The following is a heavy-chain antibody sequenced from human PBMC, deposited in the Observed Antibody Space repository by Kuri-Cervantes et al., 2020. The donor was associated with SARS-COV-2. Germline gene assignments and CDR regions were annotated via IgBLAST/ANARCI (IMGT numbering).Heavy chain of an antibody. Sequence: SETLSLTCAVYGGSFSGYYWSWIRQPPGKGLEWIGEINHSGSTNYNPSLKSRVTISVDTSKNQFSLKLSSVTAADTAVYYCARDKSGYYGSGSYSLYYYYYGMDVWGQGTTVTVSS. CDR1: GGSFSGYY. J-gene: IGHJ6*02. D-gene: IGHD3-10*01. CDR3: ARDKSGYYGSGSYSLYYYYYGMDV. V-gene: IGHV4-34*01. CDR2: INHSGST.